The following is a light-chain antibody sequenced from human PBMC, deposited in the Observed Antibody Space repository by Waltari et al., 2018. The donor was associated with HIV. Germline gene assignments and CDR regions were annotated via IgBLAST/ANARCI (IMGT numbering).Light chain of an antibody. V-gene: IGLV2-11*01. J-gene: IGLJ2*01. Sequence: QPALTQPRSVSGSPGQSVTISCTGTSSDVGGYDYVSWYQQPSGKAPPVILSDVSPRPSGVPDRFSASKSGNTASLTISGLQAANKADYFCCSYASNYIRIFGGGTKLTVL. CDR2: DVS. CDR3: CSYASNYIRI. CDR1: SSDVGGYDY.